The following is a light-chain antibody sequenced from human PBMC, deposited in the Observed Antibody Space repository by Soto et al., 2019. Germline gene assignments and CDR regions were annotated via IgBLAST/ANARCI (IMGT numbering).Light chain of an antibody. CDR2: AAS. J-gene: IGKJ5*01. CDR1: QTVRTY. V-gene: IGKV1-39*01. CDR3: QQTYSTPIT. Sequence: DIQMTQSPSSLSASIRDRVTIRCRASQTVRTYLNWYQQKPGKAPILLIYAASSLPSAVPPRFTGAGSETDFTLTISSLQPEDFGTYYCQQTYSTPITFGQGTRLEIK.